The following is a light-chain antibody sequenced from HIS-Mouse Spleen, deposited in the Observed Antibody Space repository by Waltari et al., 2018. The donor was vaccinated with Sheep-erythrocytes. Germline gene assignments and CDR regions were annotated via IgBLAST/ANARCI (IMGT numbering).Light chain of an antibody. CDR3: LAWDSSTVV. V-gene: IGLV3-1*01. CDR2: PDS. Sequence: SYELTQPPSVSVSPGQTASITCSGDKLGDKYACWYQQKPGQSPVLVIYPDSKRPSGIPERFSGSNSGNTATLTISGTQAMDEADYYCLAWDSSTVVFGGGTKLTVL. J-gene: IGLJ2*01. CDR1: KLGDKY.